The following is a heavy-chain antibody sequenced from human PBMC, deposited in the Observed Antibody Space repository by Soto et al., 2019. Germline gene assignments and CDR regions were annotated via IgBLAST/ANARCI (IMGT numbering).Heavy chain of an antibody. CDR2: IYPGDSDT. Sequence: GESLKISCQGSGDRFTSYWIGWVRQMPGKGLEWMGIIYPGDSDTRYSPSFQGQVTISRDNSKNTLFLQMNSLRPDDTAMYYCVKDHPALEYWGHGTLVTVSS. CDR1: GDRFTSYW. V-gene: IGHV5-51*01. CDR3: VKDHPALEY. J-gene: IGHJ4*01.